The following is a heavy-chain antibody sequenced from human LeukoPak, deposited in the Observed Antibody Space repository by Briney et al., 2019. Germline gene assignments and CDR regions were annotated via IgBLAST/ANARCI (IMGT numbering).Heavy chain of an antibody. V-gene: IGHV1-69*06. CDR1: GGTFSSYA. CDR2: IIPIFGTA. Sequence: GASVEVSCKASGGTFSSYAISWVRQAPGQGLEWMGGIIPIFGTANYAQKFQGRVTITADKSTSTAYMELSSLRSEDTAVYYCARAGWFGELFNNWFDPWGQGTLVTASS. D-gene: IGHD3-10*01. J-gene: IGHJ5*02. CDR3: ARAGWFGELFNNWFDP.